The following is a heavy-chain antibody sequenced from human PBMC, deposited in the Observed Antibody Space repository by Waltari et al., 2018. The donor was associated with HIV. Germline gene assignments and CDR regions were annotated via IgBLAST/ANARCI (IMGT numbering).Heavy chain of an antibody. CDR3: ARGTYYFDTSSGYPPLDL. CDR1: GGSINSYY. V-gene: IGHV4-4*07. Sequence: QVQLQQSGPRLMKPSETLSLTYIVSGGSINSYYWNWIRQPPGKALEWIGRIYTSGSTKYNPSLKSRVSMSIATSKNQFSLNLTSVTAADTAVYYCARGTYYFDTSSGYPPLDLWGRGTLVTVSS. D-gene: IGHD3-22*01. J-gene: IGHJ2*01. CDR2: IYTSGST.